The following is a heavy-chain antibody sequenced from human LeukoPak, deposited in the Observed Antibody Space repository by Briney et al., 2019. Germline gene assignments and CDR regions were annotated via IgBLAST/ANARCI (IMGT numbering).Heavy chain of an antibody. Sequence: ASETLSLTCTVSGGSISSYYWSWIRQPPGNGLEWIGYIYYSGSTNYHPSLKRRVTLSVDTSKTQFSLKLRSVAAADTAVYYCAGEDSYYAGSGLNWFDPWGQGTLVTVSS. CDR1: GGSISSYY. J-gene: IGHJ5*02. CDR2: IYYSGST. CDR3: AGEDSYYAGSGLNWFDP. V-gene: IGHV4-59*01. D-gene: IGHD3-22*01.